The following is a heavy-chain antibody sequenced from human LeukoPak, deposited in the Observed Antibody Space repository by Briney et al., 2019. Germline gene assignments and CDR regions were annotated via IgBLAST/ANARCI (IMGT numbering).Heavy chain of an antibody. CDR3: AKVENDGAY. J-gene: IGHJ4*02. CDR2: ISYDGSNK. CDR1: GFTFSSYG. Sequence: GGSQRLSRAASGFTFSSYGMHWVRQAPGKGLEWVAVISYDGSNKYYADSVKGRFTISRDNSKNTLYLQMNSLRAEDTAVYYCAKVENDGAYWGQGTLVTVSS. V-gene: IGHV3-30*18. D-gene: IGHD1-1*01.